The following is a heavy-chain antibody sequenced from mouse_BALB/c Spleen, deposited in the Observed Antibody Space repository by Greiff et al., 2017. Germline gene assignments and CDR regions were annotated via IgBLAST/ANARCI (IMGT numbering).Heavy chain of an antibody. D-gene: IGHD1-1*01. V-gene: IGHV14-3*02. CDR1: GFTITDTY. Sequence: VHVKQSGAELVKPGASVKLSCTASGFTITDTYMHWVKQRPEQGLEWIGRIDPANGNTKYDPKFQGKATITADTSSNTAYLQLSSLTSEDTAVYYCAREYYGSSSYWYFDVWGAGTTVTVSS. J-gene: IGHJ1*01. CDR2: IDPANGNT. CDR3: AREYYGSSSYWYFDV.